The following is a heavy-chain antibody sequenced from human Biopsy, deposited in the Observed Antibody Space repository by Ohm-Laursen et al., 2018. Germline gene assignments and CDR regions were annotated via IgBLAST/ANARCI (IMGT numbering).Heavy chain of an antibody. CDR1: GFTFNNYG. D-gene: IGHD5-18*01. V-gene: IGHV3-30*18. J-gene: IGHJ6*02. CDR2: IFYDGSNT. CDR3: AKDRYNYTPIGGFSMDV. Sequence: SSLRLSCAASGFTFNNYGMQWVRQDPGKGLEWVAFIFYDGSNTYYADSVKGRFTISRDNSRDTLYLQMSSLRAEDTAVYYCAKDRYNYTPIGGFSMDVWGQGTTVTVSS.